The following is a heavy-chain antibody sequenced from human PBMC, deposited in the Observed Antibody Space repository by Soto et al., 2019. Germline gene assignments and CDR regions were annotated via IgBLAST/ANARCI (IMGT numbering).Heavy chain of an antibody. Sequence: QVQLQESGPGLVKPSGTLSLTCAVSGGSFTSNNWWTWVRQPPGQGLEWIGEIYRTGSTNYNPSLMSRVTISQDKSENQFSLNVSSLTAADTAVYYCASRDPGTSVDYWGQGTLVTVSS. J-gene: IGHJ4*02. CDR3: ASRDPGTSVDY. D-gene: IGHD1-7*01. CDR2: IYRTGST. V-gene: IGHV4-4*02. CDR1: GGSFTSNNW.